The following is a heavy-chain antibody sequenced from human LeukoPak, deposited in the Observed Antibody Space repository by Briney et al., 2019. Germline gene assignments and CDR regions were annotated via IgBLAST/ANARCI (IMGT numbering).Heavy chain of an antibody. CDR2: IYYSGNT. CDR1: GGSISSYC. D-gene: IGHD5-18*01. CDR3: ARGPSSGYSYG. J-gene: IGHJ4*02. Sequence: SETLSLTCTVSGGSISSYCWSWIRQAPGKRLEWIGYIYYSGNTNYNPSLKSRVTISIDTSKNQFSLNLSSVTAVDTAVYYCARGPSSGYSYGWGQGTLVTVSS. V-gene: IGHV4-59*01.